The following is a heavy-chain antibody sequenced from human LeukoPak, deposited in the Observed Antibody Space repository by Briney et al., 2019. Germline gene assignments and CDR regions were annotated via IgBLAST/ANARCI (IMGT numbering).Heavy chain of an antibody. CDR3: ARPNGDYYNWFDP. J-gene: IGHJ5*02. D-gene: IGHD2/OR15-2a*01. CDR2: INPKSGDT. Sequence: ASVKVSCKASGYTFTGYHIYWMRQARGQGLEWMGWINPKSGDTNYAQKFQDRVTLTRDTSISTAYMELTNLRSDDTAVYHCARPNGDYYNWFDPWGQGTLVTVSS. CDR1: GYTFTGYH. V-gene: IGHV1-2*02.